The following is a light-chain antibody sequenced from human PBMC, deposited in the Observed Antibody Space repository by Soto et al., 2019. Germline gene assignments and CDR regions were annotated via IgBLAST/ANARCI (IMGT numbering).Light chain of an antibody. Sequence: DIQMTQSPSSLSASVGDRVTITCRASQSISSYLNWYQQKPGNAPKLLIYAASSLQSGVPSRFSGSGSGTDVTLTISSLQPEDFATYYCQQSYSTLGTFGQGTKLEIK. J-gene: IGKJ2*01. CDR3: QQSYSTLGT. V-gene: IGKV1-39*01. CDR2: AAS. CDR1: QSISSY.